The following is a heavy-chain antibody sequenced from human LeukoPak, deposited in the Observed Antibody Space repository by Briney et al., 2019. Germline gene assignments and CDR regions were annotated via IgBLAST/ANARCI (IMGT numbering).Heavy chain of an antibody. CDR3: ARDSAGNDY. CDR2: IKQDGSEQ. D-gene: IGHD6-13*01. CDR1: GVSFSTYW. J-gene: IGHJ4*02. V-gene: IGHV3-7*01. Sequence: GGSLRLSCVASGVSFSTYWMSWVRQAPGKGLEWVANIKQDGSEQYYVDSLKGRFTISRDNAKNSLYLQLNNVEADDTAMYYCARDSAGNDYWGQGTLVTVSS.